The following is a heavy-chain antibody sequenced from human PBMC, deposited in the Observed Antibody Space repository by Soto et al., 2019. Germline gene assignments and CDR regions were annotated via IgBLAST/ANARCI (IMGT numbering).Heavy chain of an antibody. V-gene: IGHV3-7*05. D-gene: IGHD6-13*01. CDR2: IKQDGSEK. CDR3: ARAIAAADSY. J-gene: IGHJ4*02. Sequence: GGSLRLSCAASGFTLSSYWRSWVRQAPGKGLEWVANIKQDGSEKYYVDSVKGRFTISRDNAKNSMYLQMNSLRAEDTAVHYCARAIAAADSYWGQGTQVTVSS. CDR1: GFTLSSYW.